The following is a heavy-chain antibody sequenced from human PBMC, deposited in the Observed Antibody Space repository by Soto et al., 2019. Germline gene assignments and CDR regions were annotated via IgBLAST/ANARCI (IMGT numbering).Heavy chain of an antibody. Sequence: ETLSLTCAVSGYSISSSNWWGWIRQPPGKGLEWIGYIYYSGTTYYNPSLKSRVTMSVDTSKNQFSLKLTSVTAVDTAVYYCARREIQGPIDYWGQGTLVTVSS. J-gene: IGHJ4*02. V-gene: IGHV4-28*01. CDR2: IYYSGTT. D-gene: IGHD1-26*01. CDR1: GYSISSSNW. CDR3: ARREIQGPIDY.